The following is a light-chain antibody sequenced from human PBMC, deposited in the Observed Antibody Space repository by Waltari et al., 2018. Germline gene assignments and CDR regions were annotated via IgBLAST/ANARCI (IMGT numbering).Light chain of an antibody. CDR2: DAS. CDR3: QKYGTLPAT. Sequence: SCRASQRVSRTLAWYQQKPGQAPRLLIYDASSRAAGIPDRFSGSGSGTDFSLTISRLEPEDFGVYYCQKYGTLPATFGQGTKVEI. J-gene: IGKJ1*01. V-gene: IGKV3-20*01. CDR1: QRVSRT.